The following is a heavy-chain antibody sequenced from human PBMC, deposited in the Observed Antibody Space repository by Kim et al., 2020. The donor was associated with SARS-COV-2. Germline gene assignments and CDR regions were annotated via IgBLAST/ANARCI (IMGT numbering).Heavy chain of an antibody. CDR2: IYYSGRT. D-gene: IGHD3-22*01. Sequence: SETLSLTCTVSGGSISSSSDYWGWIRQPPGKGLEWIGSIYYSGRTYYNPCLKSRVTISVDTSKKQLSLKLSSVTAADTAVYYCARPPNDYYDSSGLYYFDYGGQGTLVTVAS. J-gene: IGHJ4*02. V-gene: IGHV4-39*01. CDR1: GGSISSSSDY. CDR3: ARPPNDYYDSSGLYYFDY.